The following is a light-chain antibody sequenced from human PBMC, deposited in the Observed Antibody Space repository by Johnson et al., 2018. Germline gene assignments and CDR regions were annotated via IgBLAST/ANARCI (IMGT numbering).Light chain of an antibody. J-gene: IGLJ1*01. CDR2: DNN. V-gene: IGLV1-51*01. CDR1: SSNIGNNY. CDR3: GPWDSSLSAANV. Sequence: QSVLTQPPSVSAAPGQKVTISCSGSSSNIGNNYVSWYQQLPGTAPKLLIYDNNKRPSGIPDRFSGSKSGTSATLGITGLQTGDEADYYCGPWDSSLSAANVFGTGTKVTVL.